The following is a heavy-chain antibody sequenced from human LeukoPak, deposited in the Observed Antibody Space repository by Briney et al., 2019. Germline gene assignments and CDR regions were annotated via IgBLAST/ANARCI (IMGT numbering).Heavy chain of an antibody. Sequence: SETLSLTCDVSGGSISTGNYWWGWLRQPPGKGLEWIGIIFHTGKTHDNPSLKSRVSMSVDTSKNQFSLRLGAVTAADTAVYYCARQMGVGVWALDYWGQGTLVTVSS. CDR2: IFHTGKT. V-gene: IGHV4-39*01. D-gene: IGHD3-16*01. CDR1: GGSISTGNYW. J-gene: IGHJ4*02. CDR3: ARQMGVGVWALDY.